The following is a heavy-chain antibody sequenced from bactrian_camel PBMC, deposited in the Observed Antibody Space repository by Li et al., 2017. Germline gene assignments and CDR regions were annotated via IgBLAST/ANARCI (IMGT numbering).Heavy chain of an antibody. J-gene: IGHJ4*01. CDR1: EYEFSRYPTYS. V-gene: IGHV3S53*01. CDR3: AALRLSAYCSRAYDPEAYY. CDR2: IDSDGAT. Sequence: HVQLVESGGGSVQAGGSLRLSCQMSEYEFSRYPTYSMCWFRQTPGKEREGVATIDSDGATKYADVVKGRFTISKDAAKNTLYLQMNSQKPEDTAMYYCAALRLSAYCSRAYDPEAYYWGQGTQVTVS. D-gene: IGHD1*01.